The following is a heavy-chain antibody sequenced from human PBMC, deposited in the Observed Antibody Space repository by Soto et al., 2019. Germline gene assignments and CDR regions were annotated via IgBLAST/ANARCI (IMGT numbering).Heavy chain of an antibody. CDR3: ARGAHIVATIYPDY. CDR1: GYTFTSYD. Sequence: ASVKVSCKASGYTFTSYDINWVRQATGQGLEWMGWMNPNSGNTGYAQKFQGRVTMTRNTSISTAYMELSSLRSEDTAVYYCARGAHIVATIYPDYWGQGTLVTVSS. CDR2: MNPNSGNT. D-gene: IGHD5-12*01. V-gene: IGHV1-8*01. J-gene: IGHJ4*02.